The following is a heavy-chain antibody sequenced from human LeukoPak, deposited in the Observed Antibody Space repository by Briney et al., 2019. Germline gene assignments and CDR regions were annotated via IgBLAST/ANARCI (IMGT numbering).Heavy chain of an antibody. V-gene: IGHV4-4*07. CDR1: GGPISSYY. CDR2: IYTSGST. CDR3: ARDWQPEFVIDYYYYGMDV. D-gene: IGHD3-16*02. Sequence: SETLSLTCTVSGGPISSYYWSWIRQPAGKGLEWIGRIYTSGSTNYNPSLKSRVTMSVDTSKNQFSLKLSSVTAADTAVYYCARDWQPEFVIDYYYYGMDVWGQGTTVTVSS. J-gene: IGHJ6*02.